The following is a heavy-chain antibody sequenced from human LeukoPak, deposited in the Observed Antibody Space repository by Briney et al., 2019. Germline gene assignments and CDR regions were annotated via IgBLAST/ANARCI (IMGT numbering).Heavy chain of an antibody. J-gene: IGHJ4*02. CDR1: GFIVSSNY. V-gene: IGHV3-53*01. Sequence: PGGSLRLSCAASGFIVSSNYMSWVRQAPGRGLEWVSVIYSGGSTYYADSVKGRFTISRDSSKNSIFLQMSSLRAEDTAVYYCARGDFDYWGQGTLVTVSS. CDR3: ARGDFDY. CDR2: IYSGGST.